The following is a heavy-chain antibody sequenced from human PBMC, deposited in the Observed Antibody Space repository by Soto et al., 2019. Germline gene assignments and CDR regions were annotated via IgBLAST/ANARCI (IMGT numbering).Heavy chain of an antibody. CDR3: ARDPLLPKYRDYGMDV. CDR2: ISAYNGNT. V-gene: IGHV1-18*01. CDR1: GYTFTSYG. Sequence: ASVKVSCKASGYTFTSYGISWVRQAPGQGLEWMGWISAYNGNTNYAQKLQGRVTMTTGTSTSTAYMELRSLRSDDTAVYYCARDPLLPKYRDYGMDVWGQGTTVTVSS. J-gene: IGHJ6*02. D-gene: IGHD3-22*01.